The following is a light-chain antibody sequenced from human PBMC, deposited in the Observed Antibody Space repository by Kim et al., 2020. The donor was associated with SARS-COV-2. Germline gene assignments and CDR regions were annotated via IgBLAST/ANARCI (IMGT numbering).Light chain of an antibody. V-gene: IGKV1-5*03. Sequence: IQMTQSPPTLSASVGDRVTITCRASQTINNWLAWYQQKPGKAPNLLIYEASNLQTGVPSRFSGSGSGTEFTLTISSLQSDDFATYFCQQYDGNPWAFGRGTKVDIK. J-gene: IGKJ1*01. CDR3: QQYDGNPWA. CDR1: QTINNW. CDR2: EAS.